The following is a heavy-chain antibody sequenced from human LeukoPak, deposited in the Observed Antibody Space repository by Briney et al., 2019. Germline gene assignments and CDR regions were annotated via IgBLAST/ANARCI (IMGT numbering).Heavy chain of an antibody. V-gene: IGHV4-59*01. J-gene: IGHJ3*01. CDR2: IYYSGST. CDR1: GGSISYYY. CDR3: ARVSCSSTSCPRRDALDV. Sequence: SETLSLTCTVSGGSISYYYWSWIRQPPGKGLEWIGYIYYSGSTNYNPSLKSRVTISVDTSKNQFSLNLTSVTTADTAVYYCARVSCSSTSCPRRDALDVWGQGTTVTVSS. D-gene: IGHD2-2*01.